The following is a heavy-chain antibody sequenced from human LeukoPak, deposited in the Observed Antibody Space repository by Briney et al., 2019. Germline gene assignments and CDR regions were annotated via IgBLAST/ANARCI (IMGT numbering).Heavy chain of an antibody. D-gene: IGHD3-3*01. J-gene: IGHJ4*02. CDR3: AKFRYYDFWSGYHYFDY. V-gene: IGHV3-23*01. Sequence: GGSLRLSCAASGFTSSSYAMSWVRQAPGKGLEWVSAISGSGGSTYYADSVKGRFTISRDNSKNTLYLQMNSLRAEDTAVYYCAKFRYYDFWSGYHYFDYWGQGTLVTVSS. CDR2: ISGSGGST. CDR1: GFTSSSYA.